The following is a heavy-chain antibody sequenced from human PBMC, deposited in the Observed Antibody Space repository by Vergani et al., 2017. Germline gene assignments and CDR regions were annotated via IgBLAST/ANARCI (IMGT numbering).Heavy chain of an antibody. Sequence: EVQLVESGGGLVQPGWSLRLSCAASGFSLSRFWMSWVRQAPGQGLEWVAHISPDGSATSYVDSVKGRFTISRDNTKNSLSLQMSGLRVEDTAVYYCVGLPRGPGNFDLWGRGTLITVSS. CDR1: GFSLSRFW. CDR2: ISPDGSAT. CDR3: VGLPRGPGNFDL. J-gene: IGHJ2*01. V-gene: IGHV3-7*01.